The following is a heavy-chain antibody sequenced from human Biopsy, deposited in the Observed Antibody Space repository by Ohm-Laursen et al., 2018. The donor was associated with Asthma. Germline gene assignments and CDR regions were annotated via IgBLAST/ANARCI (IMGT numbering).Heavy chain of an antibody. V-gene: IGHV3-30*18. D-gene: IGHD1-26*01. J-gene: IGHJ4*02. CDR3: AKEVFPGWELRRGPDS. CDR1: GFSFSNYG. CDR2: ISFDGTNR. Sequence: SLRLSCTASGFSFSNYGMHWVRQAPGKGLDWVAVISFDGTNRNYTDSVKGRFTISRDNSRNTLHLEMNSLRAEDTAVYFCAKEVFPGWELRRGPDSWGQGTLVTVSS.